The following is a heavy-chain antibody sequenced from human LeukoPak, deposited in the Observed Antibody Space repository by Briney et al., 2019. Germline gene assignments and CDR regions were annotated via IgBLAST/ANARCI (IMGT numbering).Heavy chain of an antibody. CDR1: GFTFSSYA. V-gene: IGHV3-23*01. J-gene: IGHJ4*02. CDR2: ISVSGGST. CDR3: AKTYGGNSG. Sequence: GGSLRLSCAASGFTFSSYAMSWVRQAPGKGLEWVSGISVSGGSTYFADSVKGRFTISRDNSKNTLYLQMNSLRVEDTAVYYCAKTYGGNSGWGQGTLVTVSS. D-gene: IGHD4-23*01.